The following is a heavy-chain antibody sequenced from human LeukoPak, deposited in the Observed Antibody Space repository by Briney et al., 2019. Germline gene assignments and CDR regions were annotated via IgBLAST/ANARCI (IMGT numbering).Heavy chain of an antibody. CDR1: GFTLDDYA. Sequence: GRSLRLSCAASGFTLDDYAMHWVRQAPGKGLEWVSGISWNSGSIGYADSVKGRFTISRDNAKNSLYLQMNSLRAEDTALYYCAKDRGYCTNGVCYTGDYYYGMDVWGQGTTVTVSS. CDR2: ISWNSGSI. D-gene: IGHD2-8*01. CDR3: AKDRGYCTNGVCYTGDYYYGMDV. J-gene: IGHJ6*02. V-gene: IGHV3-9*01.